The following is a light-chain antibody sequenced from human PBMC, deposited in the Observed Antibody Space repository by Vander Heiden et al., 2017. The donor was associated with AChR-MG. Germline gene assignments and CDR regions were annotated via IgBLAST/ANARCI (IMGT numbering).Light chain of an antibody. CDR1: QSISSW. V-gene: IGKV1-5*03. Sequence: DIQMTQSPSVLSASVGDKVTITCRASQSISSWLAWYQQKPGKAPNLLIYKASRLESGVPSVFSGSGSGTEFTLTITSLQPDDFATYYCQQYDSYPYTFGQGTKVEIK. CDR2: KAS. J-gene: IGKJ2*01. CDR3: QQYDSYPYT.